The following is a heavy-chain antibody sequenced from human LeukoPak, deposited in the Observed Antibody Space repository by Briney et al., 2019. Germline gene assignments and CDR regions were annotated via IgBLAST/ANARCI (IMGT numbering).Heavy chain of an antibody. CDR3: AKDKQWLPTEYFQH. D-gene: IGHD6-19*01. CDR2: ISWNSGSI. CDR1: GFTFDDYA. V-gene: IGHV3-9*01. J-gene: IGHJ1*01. Sequence: GGSLRLSCAASGFTFDDYAMHWVRQAPGKGLEWVSGISWNSGSIGYADSVKGRFTISRDNAKNSLYLQMNSLRAEDTALYYCAKDKQWLPTEYFQHWGQGTLVTVSS.